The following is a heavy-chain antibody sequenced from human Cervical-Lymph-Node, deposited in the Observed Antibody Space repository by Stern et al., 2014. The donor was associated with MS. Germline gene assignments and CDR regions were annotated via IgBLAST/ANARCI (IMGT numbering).Heavy chain of an antibody. Sequence: MQLVESGGGVVQPGRSLRLSCAASGFTFSYHAMHWVRQAPGKGLERVAGITYDGSDKNDADSVKGRFTISRDNSRNTLYLQMNSLRVDDTAVYYCARGGAVATSDYYFDYWGQGILVTVSS. V-gene: IGHV3-30*01. CDR1: GFTFSYHA. J-gene: IGHJ4*02. D-gene: IGHD5-12*01. CDR2: ITYDGSDK. CDR3: ARGGAVATSDYYFDY.